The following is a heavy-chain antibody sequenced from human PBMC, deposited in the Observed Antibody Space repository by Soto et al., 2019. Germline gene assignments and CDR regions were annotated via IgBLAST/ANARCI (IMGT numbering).Heavy chain of an antibody. CDR3: ARDRGVTAMGYGLDV. CDR2: IWYDGSNK. V-gene: IGHV3-33*01. D-gene: IGHD5-18*01. J-gene: IGHJ6*02. Sequence: QVQLVESGGGVVQPGRSLRLSCAASGFTFSSYGMHWVRQAPGKGLEWVAVIWYDGSNKYYADSVKGRFTISRDNSKKTLYLQMNSLRAEDTAVYYCARDRGVTAMGYGLDVWGQGTTVTVSS. CDR1: GFTFSSYG.